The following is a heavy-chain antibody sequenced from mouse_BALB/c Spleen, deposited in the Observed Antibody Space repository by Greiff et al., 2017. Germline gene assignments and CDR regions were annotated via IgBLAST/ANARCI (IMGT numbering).Heavy chain of an antibody. Sequence: EVKLMESGPGLVKPSQSLSLTCTVTGYSITSDYAWNWIRQFPGNKLEWMGYISYSGSTSYNPSLKSRISITRDTSKNQFFLQLNSVTTEDTATYYCARYGNLHEDAMDYWGQGTSVTVSS. CDR1: GYSITSDYA. CDR3: ARYGNLHEDAMDY. J-gene: IGHJ4*01. CDR2: ISYSGST. D-gene: IGHD2-1*01. V-gene: IGHV3-2*02.